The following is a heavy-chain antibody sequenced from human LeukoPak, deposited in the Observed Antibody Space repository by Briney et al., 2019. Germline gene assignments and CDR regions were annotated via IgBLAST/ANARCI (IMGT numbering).Heavy chain of an antibody. D-gene: IGHD1-26*01. CDR3: ARVPALPFGAFDI. Sequence: PSETLSLTCTVSGGYISSGGYYWSWIRQPPGKGLEWIAYIHHSGESYSNPSLKSRVTISIDTSKNQFSLKLSSVTAADTAVYYCARVPALPFGAFDIWGQGTMVTVSS. J-gene: IGHJ3*02. CDR2: IHHSGES. CDR1: GGYISSGGYY. V-gene: IGHV4-30-2*01.